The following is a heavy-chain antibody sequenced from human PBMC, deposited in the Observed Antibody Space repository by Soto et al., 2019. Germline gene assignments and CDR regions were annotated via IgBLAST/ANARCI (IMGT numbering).Heavy chain of an antibody. CDR3: ARDDEYSGDGMDV. V-gene: IGHV3-33*01. CDR1: GFTFSNYG. J-gene: IGHJ6*02. D-gene: IGHD3-10*01. Sequence: QVLLVESGGGVVQPGRSLRLSCAASGFTFSNYGMHWVRQAPGKGLEWVAVILNDGSNRDHADSVKDRFTISRDNSKNMLYLQMNSLRAGDTAVYYCARDDEYSGDGMDVWGQGTTVTVS. CDR2: ILNDGSNR.